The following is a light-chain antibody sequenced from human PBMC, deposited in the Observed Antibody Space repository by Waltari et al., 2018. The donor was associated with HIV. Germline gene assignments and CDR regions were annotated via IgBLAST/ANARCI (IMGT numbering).Light chain of an antibody. Sequence: DIQMTQSPSSLSSSVGDRVTITCQASQDISNYLNWYQQKPGQAPKLLIYDVSNLERGVPSRFSGSGSGTDFTFTITSLQPEDFATYYCQQYDTLPLTFGGGTKVEI. CDR2: DVS. V-gene: IGKV1-33*01. CDR3: QQYDTLPLT. CDR1: QDISNY. J-gene: IGKJ4*01.